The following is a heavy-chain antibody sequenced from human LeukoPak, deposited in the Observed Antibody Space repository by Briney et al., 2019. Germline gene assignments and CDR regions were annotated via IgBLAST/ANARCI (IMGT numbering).Heavy chain of an antibody. J-gene: IGHJ4*02. CDR3: ATFRWGVGFEY. V-gene: IGHV4-34*01. CDR1: GGSFSGSFSGYC. CDR2: INHSVST. D-gene: IGHD3-16*01. Sequence: PSETLSLTCAVYGGSFSGSFSGYCWPCLRQTPGKGLEWIGEINHSVSTNYNPSPKSRLTISVDTSNNQFSLKLNSLPAADTAVYYCATFRWGVGFEYWGQGTLATVSS.